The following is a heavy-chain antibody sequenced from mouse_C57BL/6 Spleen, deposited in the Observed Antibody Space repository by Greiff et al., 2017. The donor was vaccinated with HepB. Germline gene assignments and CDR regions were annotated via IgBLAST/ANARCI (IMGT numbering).Heavy chain of an antibody. Sequence: QVQLQQSGAELVRPGASVKLSCKASGYTFTDYYINWVKQRPGQGLEWIARIYPGSGNTYYNEKFKGKATLTAEKSSSTAYMQRSSLTSEDSAVYFCARKGYSGSLDYWGQGTTLTVSS. J-gene: IGHJ2*01. CDR3: ARKGYSGSLDY. CDR1: GYTFTDYY. CDR2: IYPGSGNT. V-gene: IGHV1-76*01. D-gene: IGHD3-1*01.